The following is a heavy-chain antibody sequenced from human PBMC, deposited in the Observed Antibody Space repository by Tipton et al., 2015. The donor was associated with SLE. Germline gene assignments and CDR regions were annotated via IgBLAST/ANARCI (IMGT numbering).Heavy chain of an antibody. V-gene: IGHV3-53*05. Sequence: GSLRLSCEASGFIVSSDYMCWVRQAPGKGLEWVSVIYGGGGTYYADSVKGRFTLSRDLSKNTLFLQMNSLRAEDTAVYYCARDHYGFDLWGQGTMVTVAS. CDR2: IYGGGGT. J-gene: IGHJ3*01. CDR3: ARDHYGFDL. CDR1: GFIVSSDY.